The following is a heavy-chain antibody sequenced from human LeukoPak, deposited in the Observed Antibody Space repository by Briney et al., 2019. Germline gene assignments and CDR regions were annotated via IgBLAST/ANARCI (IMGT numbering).Heavy chain of an antibody. CDR2: IYSGGST. Sequence: PGGSLRLSCAASGFTVSSNYMSWVRQAPGKGLEWVSVIYSGGSTYYADSVKGRFTISRDNSKNTLYLQMNSLRAEDTAVYYCARDLRGYSGYAGGYWGQGTLVTVAS. J-gene: IGHJ4*02. V-gene: IGHV3-66*01. CDR3: ARDLRGYSGYAGGY. D-gene: IGHD5-12*01. CDR1: GFTVSSNY.